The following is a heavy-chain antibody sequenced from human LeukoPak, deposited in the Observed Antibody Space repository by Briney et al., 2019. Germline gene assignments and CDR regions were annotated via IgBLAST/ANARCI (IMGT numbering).Heavy chain of an antibody. CDR1: GYKFTDDY. CDR2: INPDSGFT. CDR3: APTAEAYTSWWKV. V-gene: IGHV1-2*02. Sequence: ASVKVSCKASGYKFTDDYMHWVRQAPGQGLEFMGWINPDSGFTNYAQKFKGGVTMTRDTSISTACLEVRSLTSDDTAVYYCAPTAEAYTSWWKVWGQGTLVTVSS. D-gene: IGHD3-16*01. J-gene: IGHJ4*02.